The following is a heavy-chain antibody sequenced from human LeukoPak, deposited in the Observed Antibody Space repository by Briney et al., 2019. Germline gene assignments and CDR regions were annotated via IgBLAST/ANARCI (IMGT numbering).Heavy chain of an antibody. D-gene: IGHD6-19*01. V-gene: IGHV3-74*03. Sequence: GGSLRLSCAASGFTFSNYWMHWVRHAPGKGLVWVSRINPDGSSTTYADSVKGRFTVSRDNAKNTLYLQMNSLRAEDTAVYYCAKDASYSSGWDLFDYWGQGTLVTVSS. CDR2: INPDGSST. CDR1: GFTFSNYW. J-gene: IGHJ4*02. CDR3: AKDASYSSGWDLFDY.